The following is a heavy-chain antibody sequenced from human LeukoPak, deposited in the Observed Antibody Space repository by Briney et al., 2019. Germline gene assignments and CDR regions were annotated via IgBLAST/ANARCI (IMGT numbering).Heavy chain of an antibody. V-gene: IGHV1-24*01. J-gene: IGHJ4*02. CDR1: GYTLTELS. D-gene: IGHD3-22*01. CDR3: ATGLHYYDSSGYSDY. CDR2: FDPEDGET. Sequence: ASVKVSCKVSGYTLTELSMHWVRQAPGKGLEWMGGFDPEDGETTYAQKFQGRVTMTEDTSTDTAYMELSSLRSEDTAVYYCATGLHYYDSSGYSDYWGQGTLVTVSS.